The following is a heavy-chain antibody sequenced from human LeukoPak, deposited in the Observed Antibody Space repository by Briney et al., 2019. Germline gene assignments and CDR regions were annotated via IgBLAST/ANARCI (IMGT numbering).Heavy chain of an antibody. D-gene: IGHD4-17*01. CDR2: IYHSGST. J-gene: IGHJ3*02. CDR3: ARLRGQNYGDYSRAFDI. V-gene: IGHV4-4*02. Sequence: SGTLSLTCAVSGGSISSSNWWSWVRQPPGKGLEWIGEIYHSGSTNYNPSLKSRVTISVDKSKNQFSLKLSSVTAADTAVYYCARLRGQNYGDYSRAFDIWGQGTMVTVSS. CDR1: GGSISSSNW.